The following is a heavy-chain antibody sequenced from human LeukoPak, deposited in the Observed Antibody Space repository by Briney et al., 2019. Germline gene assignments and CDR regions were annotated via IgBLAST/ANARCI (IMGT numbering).Heavy chain of an antibody. CDR3: ARGSYYYDSSGYLWLGYYYYYYMDV. CDR1: GGIFSNYG. CDR2: IIPIFGSA. V-gene: IGHV1-69*13. D-gene: IGHD3-22*01. J-gene: IGHJ6*03. Sequence: SVKVSCKTSGGIFSNYGINWVRQAPGQGLEWMGGIIPIFGSAKYAQKFQGRVTITADESTSTAYMELRRLRYEDTAVYYCARGSYYYDSSGYLWLGYYYYYYMDVWGKGTTVTVSS.